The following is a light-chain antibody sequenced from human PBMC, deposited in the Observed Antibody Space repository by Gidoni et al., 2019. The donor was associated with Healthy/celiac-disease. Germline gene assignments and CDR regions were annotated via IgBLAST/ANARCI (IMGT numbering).Light chain of an antibody. CDR3: QQRSNWTPWT. J-gene: IGKJ1*01. CDR2: DAS. Sequence: EIVLTQSPATLSLSPGERATLSCRASQSVSSYLAWYQQKPGQAPRLLIYDASNRATGIPARFSGSGAGTDFTITISSLEHEDVAVYYCQQRSNWTPWTFGQGTKVEIK. CDR1: QSVSSY. V-gene: IGKV3-11*01.